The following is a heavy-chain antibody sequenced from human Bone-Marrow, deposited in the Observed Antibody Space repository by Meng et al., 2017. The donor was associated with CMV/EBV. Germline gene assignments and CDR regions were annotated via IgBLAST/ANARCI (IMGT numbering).Heavy chain of an antibody. CDR2: IYSGGST. Sequence: GESLKISCAASGFAFGDYYMSWMRQPPGKGLEWVSVIYSGGSTYYADSVKGRFTISRDNAKNSLYLQMNSLRAEDTAVYYCARDLGRGIMATTKYYYYYGMDVWGQGTTVTVYS. D-gene: IGHD5-24*01. CDR3: ARDLGRGIMATTKYYYYYGMDV. V-gene: IGHV3-53*01. J-gene: IGHJ6*02. CDR1: GFAFGDYY.